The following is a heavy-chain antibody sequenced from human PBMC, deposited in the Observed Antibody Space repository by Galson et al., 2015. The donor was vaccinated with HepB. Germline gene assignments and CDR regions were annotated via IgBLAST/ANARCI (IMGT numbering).Heavy chain of an antibody. D-gene: IGHD3-10*01. J-gene: IGHJ6*02. CDR3: AAGRPYYYGSGSYRQYYYYGMDV. Sequence: SVKVSCKASGFTFTSSAVQWVRQARGQRLEWIGWIVVGSGNTNYAQKFQERVTITRDMSTSTAYMELSSLRSEDTAVYYCAAGRPYYYGSGSYRQYYYYGMDVWGQGTTVTVSS. CDR1: GFTFTSSA. V-gene: IGHV1-58*01. CDR2: IVVGSGNT.